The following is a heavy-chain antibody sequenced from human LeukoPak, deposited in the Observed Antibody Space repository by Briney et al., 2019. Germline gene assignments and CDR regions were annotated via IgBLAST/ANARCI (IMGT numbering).Heavy chain of an antibody. CDR1: GYTFTGYY. D-gene: IGHD3-3*01. J-gene: IGHJ4*02. V-gene: IGHV1-2*02. CDR2: INLNSGDT. Sequence: ASVKVSCKASGYTFTGYYMHWVRQAPGQGLEWMGWINLNSGDTNYAQRFQGRVTMTRDTSISTVYMELSRLRSDDTAVYSCARDSLDDFGVVDYWGQGTLVTVSS. CDR3: ARDSLDDFGVVDY.